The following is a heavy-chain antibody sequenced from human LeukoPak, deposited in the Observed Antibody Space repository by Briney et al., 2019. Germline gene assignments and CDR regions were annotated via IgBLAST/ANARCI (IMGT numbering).Heavy chain of an antibody. CDR1: GFTLKTFK. Sequence: GGSLRLSCVVSGFTLKTFKMNWVRQAPGQGLEWVSSISSDSTYTSYADSVKGRFTISRDNAKNSLYLQMNSLRAEDSAVYYCARDQAGRHSDYWGQGTLVTVSS. CDR2: ISSDSTYT. V-gene: IGHV3-21*01. D-gene: IGHD6-13*01. J-gene: IGHJ4*02. CDR3: ARDQAGRHSDY.